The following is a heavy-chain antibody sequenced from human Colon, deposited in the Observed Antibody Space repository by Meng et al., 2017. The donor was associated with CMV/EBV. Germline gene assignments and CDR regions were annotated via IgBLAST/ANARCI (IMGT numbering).Heavy chain of an antibody. Sequence: CTVSGGSIRSSSYYWDWIRQPPGKGLEWIGSIYYSGSTYYNPSLKSRVTISVETSKNQFSLRLSSVTAADTAVYYCARIAAVGNIGYWGQGTLVTVSS. J-gene: IGHJ4*02. CDR2: IYYSGST. V-gene: IGHV4-39*01. D-gene: IGHD6-13*01. CDR1: GGSIRSSSYY. CDR3: ARIAAVGNIGY.